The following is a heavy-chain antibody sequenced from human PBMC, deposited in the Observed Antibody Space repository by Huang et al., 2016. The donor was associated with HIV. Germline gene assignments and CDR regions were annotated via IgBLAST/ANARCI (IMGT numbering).Heavy chain of an antibody. CDR3: ARGRFGETFNYYMDV. CDR1: GYPFIDFD. J-gene: IGHJ6*03. Sequence: QVQLVQSGAEVKEPGASVSVSCQASGYPFIDFDIAWVRQAPGQGRQWLGWMNPGSVSTGLAHDVKDRVSITRRNAIRTAYMELTSLTSEDTAVYYCARGRFGETFNYYMDVRGIGTTVTVS. D-gene: IGHD3-10*01. V-gene: IGHV1-8*03. CDR2: MNPGSVST.